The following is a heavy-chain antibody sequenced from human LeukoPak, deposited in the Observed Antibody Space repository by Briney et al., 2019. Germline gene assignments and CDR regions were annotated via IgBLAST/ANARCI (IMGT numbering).Heavy chain of an antibody. CDR2: IYHIGST. CDR3: ARLGGYSYYYDSSGYRLGEFDY. CDR1: GGSITSYY. Sequence: PSETLSLTCTVSGGSITSYYWSWIRQPPGKGLEWLGYIYHIGSTNYNPSLKSRVTISVDTSKNQFSLKLSSVTAADTAVYYCARLGGYSYYYDSSGYRLGEFDYWGQGTLVTVSS. V-gene: IGHV4-59*01. D-gene: IGHD3-22*01. J-gene: IGHJ4*02.